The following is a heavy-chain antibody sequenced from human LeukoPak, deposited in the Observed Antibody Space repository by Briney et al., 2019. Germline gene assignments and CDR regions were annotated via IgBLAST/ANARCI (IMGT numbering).Heavy chain of an antibody. Sequence: SETLSLTCNVSGGSISSNEYYWGWIRQPPGKGLEWIANMYYSGSTYYNPSLKSRVTISIDTSKNRLSLKLSSVTAADTAVYYCARDGTTVSPAVWGKGTTVTVSS. V-gene: IGHV4-39*07. CDR3: ARDGTTVSPAV. D-gene: IGHD4-17*01. J-gene: IGHJ6*04. CDR2: MYYSGST. CDR1: GGSISSNEYY.